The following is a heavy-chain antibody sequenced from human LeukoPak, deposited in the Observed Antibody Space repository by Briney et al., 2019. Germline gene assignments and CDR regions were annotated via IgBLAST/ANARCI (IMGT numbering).Heavy chain of an antibody. Sequence: GGSLRLSCAASGFTFDDYAMHWVRQLPGKGLEWVSHISWNSGSIDYADSVKGRFTISRDNAKNSLYLHMNSLRAEDTALYYCAKEQYYYDSGSYFMDVWGQGTAVTVSS. CDR2: ISWNSGSI. V-gene: IGHV3-9*01. CDR3: AKEQYYYDSGSYFMDV. CDR1: GFTFDDYA. J-gene: IGHJ6*02. D-gene: IGHD3-10*01.